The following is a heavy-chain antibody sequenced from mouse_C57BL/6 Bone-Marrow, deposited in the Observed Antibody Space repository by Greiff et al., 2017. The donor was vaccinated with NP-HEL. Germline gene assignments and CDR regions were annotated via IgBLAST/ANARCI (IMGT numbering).Heavy chain of an antibody. CDR2: IYPRSGNT. D-gene: IGHD2-10*01. J-gene: IGHJ3*01. CDR3: ARPYYGRPWFAY. CDR1: GYTFTSYG. Sequence: QVQLKQSGAELARPRASVKLSCKASGYTFTSYGISWVKQRTGQGLEWIGEIYPRSGNTYYNEKFKGKATLTADKSSSTAYMELRSLTSEDSAVYFGARPYYGRPWFAYWGQGTLVTVSA. V-gene: IGHV1-81*01.